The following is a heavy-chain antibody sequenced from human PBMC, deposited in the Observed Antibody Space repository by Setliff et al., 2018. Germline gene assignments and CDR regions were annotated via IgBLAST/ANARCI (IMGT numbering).Heavy chain of an antibody. Sequence: SVKVSCKASGGTFKNFAISWVRQAPGQGLEWMGGIIPMFRSGNYAQRFQGRVTITADESTSTVYMELTSLRPEDTAVYYCARGKMDVVAAGGKYCAMDVWGQGTAGTVSS. CDR2: IIPMFRSG. D-gene: IGHD6-13*01. CDR3: ARGKMDVVAAGGKYCAMDV. J-gene: IGHJ6*02. V-gene: IGHV1-69*13. CDR1: GGTFKNFA.